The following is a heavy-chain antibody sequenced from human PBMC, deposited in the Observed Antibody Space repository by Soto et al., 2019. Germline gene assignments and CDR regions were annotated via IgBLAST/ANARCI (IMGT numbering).Heavy chain of an antibody. D-gene: IGHD4-17*01. Sequence: QVQLVESGGGAVQPGRSLRLSCAASGFTFDSHGMHWVRQAPGKGLEWVAVISSDGNKKYYADSVKGRFTISRDNFNNILYLQMSCLRAEDTAVYYCSKDLLPNTVTTCGSWGQGTLVTVSS. CDR2: ISSDGNKK. V-gene: IGHV3-30*18. CDR1: GFTFDSHG. J-gene: IGHJ5*02. CDR3: SKDLLPNTVTTCGS.